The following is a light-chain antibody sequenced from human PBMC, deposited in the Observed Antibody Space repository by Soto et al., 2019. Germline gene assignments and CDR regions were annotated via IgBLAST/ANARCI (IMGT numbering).Light chain of an antibody. Sequence: EIVMTQSPATLSVSPGERATLSCRASQRVSSNSAWYQQKPGQTPKLLIYVASTRATAIPARYSGSGSGTEFTLTISSLQSEDFAVYYCQQYNVWPLTFGGGTKVEFK. CDR2: VAS. J-gene: IGKJ4*01. CDR3: QQYNVWPLT. CDR1: QRVSSN. V-gene: IGKV3-15*01.